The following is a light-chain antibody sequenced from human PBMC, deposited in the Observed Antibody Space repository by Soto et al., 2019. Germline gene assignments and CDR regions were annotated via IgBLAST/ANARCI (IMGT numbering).Light chain of an antibody. Sequence: QSALTQPASVSGSPGQSITISCTGTSSDVGAYNYVSWYQHHPGKVPKLLIYEVTNRPSGVSDRFSGSKSGNTASLTISGLQAEDEADYYCSSKRDSSTLFVFGTETKVTVL. V-gene: IGLV2-14*01. CDR2: EVT. J-gene: IGLJ1*01. CDR1: SSDVGAYNY. CDR3: SSKRDSSTLFV.